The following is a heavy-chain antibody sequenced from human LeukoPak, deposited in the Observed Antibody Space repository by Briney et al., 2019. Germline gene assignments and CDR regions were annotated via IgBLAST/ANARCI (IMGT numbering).Heavy chain of an antibody. CDR3: ARGLEWLRGFDY. CDR1: GLTFSTYW. D-gene: IGHD5-12*01. Sequence: GGSLRLSCAASGLTFSTYWMTWVRQAPGKGLEWVANIKQDGSEKYYVDSVKGRFTISRDNAKNSLYLQMNSLRAEDTAVYYCARGLEWLRGFDYWGQGTLVTVSS. J-gene: IGHJ4*02. V-gene: IGHV3-7*05. CDR2: IKQDGSEK.